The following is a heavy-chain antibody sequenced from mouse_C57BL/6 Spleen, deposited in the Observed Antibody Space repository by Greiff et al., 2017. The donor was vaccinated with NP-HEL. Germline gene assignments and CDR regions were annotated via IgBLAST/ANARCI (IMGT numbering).Heavy chain of an antibody. CDR2: IDPSDSET. D-gene: IGHD2-3*01. CDR3: ARCGDGYYGCDY. Sequence: QVQLQQPGAELVRPGSSVKLSCKASGYTFTSYWMHWVKQRPIQGLEWIGNIDPSDSETHSNQKFKDKATLTVDKSSSTAYMPLSSLTSEDSAVYYWARCGDGYYGCDYWGQGTTLTVSS. V-gene: IGHV1-52*01. CDR1: GYTFTSYW. J-gene: IGHJ2*01.